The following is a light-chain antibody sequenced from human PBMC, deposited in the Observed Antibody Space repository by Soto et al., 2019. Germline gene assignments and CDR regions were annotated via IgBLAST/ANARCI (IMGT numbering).Light chain of an antibody. CDR1: QTISSW. Sequence: DIQMTQSPSTLSASVGDRVTITCRASQTISSWLAWYQQKPGKAPKLLIYKASTLKSGVPSRFSGSGSGTEFTLTISSLQPDDFATYYGQHYNSYSEAFGQGTKVDNK. CDR3: QHYNSYSEA. CDR2: KAS. J-gene: IGKJ1*01. V-gene: IGKV1-5*03.